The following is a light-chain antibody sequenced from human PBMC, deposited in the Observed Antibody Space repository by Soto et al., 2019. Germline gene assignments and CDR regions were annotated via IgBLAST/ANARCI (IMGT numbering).Light chain of an antibody. CDR1: QGISSY. J-gene: IGKJ5*01. V-gene: IGKV1-9*01. Sequence: IPLTQAPSSLSSSLGNRVTITCRASQGISSYLAWYQQKPGKAPKLLIYAASTLQSGVPSRFSGSGSGTDFTLTISSLQPEVFATCYRQQLNIYPLTIRQGSRL. CDR3: QQLNIYPLT. CDR2: AAS.